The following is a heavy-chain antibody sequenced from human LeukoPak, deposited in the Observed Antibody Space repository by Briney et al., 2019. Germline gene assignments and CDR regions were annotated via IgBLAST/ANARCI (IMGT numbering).Heavy chain of an antibody. CDR3: TRQYSSSPDY. CDR2: IYYSGST. V-gene: IGHV4-39*01. D-gene: IGHD6-13*01. CDR1: GGSISSSSYH. J-gene: IGHJ4*02. Sequence: PSETLSLTCSVSGGSISSSSYHWGWIRQPPGKGLEWIGSIYYSGSTYYNLSLRGRVSISVDTSKNQFSLKLSSVTAAYTAVYYCTRQYSSSPDYWGQGTLVTVSS.